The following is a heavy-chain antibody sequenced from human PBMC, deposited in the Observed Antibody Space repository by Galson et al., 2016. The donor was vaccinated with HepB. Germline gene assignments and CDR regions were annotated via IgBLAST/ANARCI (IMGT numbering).Heavy chain of an antibody. Sequence: SLRLSCAGFGFTFSDFDMTWIRQAPGKGLEWVSDIRCSGTYTKYAESVKGRFTISRDNAKNQLFLQMNSLRVEDTAVYYCARPATSTRCYNCFDYWGQGTLVTVSS. CDR2: IRCSGTYT. J-gene: IGHJ4*02. CDR3: ARPATSTRCYNCFDY. D-gene: IGHD2-2*01. V-gene: IGHV3-11*06. CDR1: GFTFSDFD.